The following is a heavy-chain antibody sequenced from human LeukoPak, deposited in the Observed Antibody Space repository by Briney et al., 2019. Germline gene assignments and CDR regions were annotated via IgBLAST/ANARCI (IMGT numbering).Heavy chain of an antibody. Sequence: GGSLTLSCAASGFTFSKYNMNWVRQSPGKGLEWVSSISSSSYYLTYRDSVKGRFTISRDNAKNSLFLVMNSLRAEDTAVYYCARVDCSGASCYLDRWGQGTLVTVSS. CDR1: GFTFSKYN. V-gene: IGHV3-21*01. D-gene: IGHD2-15*01. J-gene: IGHJ4*02. CDR2: ISSSSYYL. CDR3: ARVDCSGASCYLDR.